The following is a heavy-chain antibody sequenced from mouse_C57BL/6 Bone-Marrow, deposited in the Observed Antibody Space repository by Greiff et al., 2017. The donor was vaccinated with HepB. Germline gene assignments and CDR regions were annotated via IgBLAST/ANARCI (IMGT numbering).Heavy chain of an antibody. CDR3: ARFYSNGGY. D-gene: IGHD2-5*01. V-gene: IGHV1-81*01. CDR2: IYPRSGNT. CDR1: GYTFTSYG. J-gene: IGHJ2*01. Sequence: VQGVESGAELARPGASVKLSCKASGYTFTSYGISWVKQRTGQGLEWIGEIYPRSGNTYYNEKFKGKATLTADKSSSTAYMELRSLTSEDSAVYFCARFYSNGGYWGQGTTLTVSS.